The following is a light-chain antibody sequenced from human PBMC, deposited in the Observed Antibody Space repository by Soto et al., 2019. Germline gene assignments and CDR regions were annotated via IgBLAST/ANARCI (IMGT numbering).Light chain of an antibody. J-gene: IGKJ5*01. CDR2: AAS. CDR1: QIISSW. V-gene: IGKV1-12*01. Sequence: DMYMTQPPSPLSASVGGRFPTTCGSSQIISSWLAWYQQKPGKAPKLLIYAASSLQSGVPSRFSGSGSGTDFTLTIRSLQPEDFATYYCQQANSFPITFGQGTQREIK. CDR3: QQANSFPIT.